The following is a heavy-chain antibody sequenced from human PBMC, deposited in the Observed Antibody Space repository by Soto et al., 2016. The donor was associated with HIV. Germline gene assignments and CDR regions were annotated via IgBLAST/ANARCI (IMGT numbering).Heavy chain of an antibody. CDR2: IIPMFGLP. D-gene: IGHD1-26*01. Sequence: QVQLVQSGAEVKKPGSSVKVSCKASGDSFDNFAISWVRQAPGQGLEWMGGIIPMFGLPKYAQKFQGRVTITADESTKTADMELSSLRSEDTAVYYCARGRTAGAPSPFDYWGQGTLVTVSS. J-gene: IGHJ4*02. CDR1: GDSFDNFA. CDR3: ARGRTAGAPSPFDY. V-gene: IGHV1-69*12.